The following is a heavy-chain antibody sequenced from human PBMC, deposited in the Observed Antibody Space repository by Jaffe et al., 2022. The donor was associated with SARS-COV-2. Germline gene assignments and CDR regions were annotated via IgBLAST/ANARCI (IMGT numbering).Heavy chain of an antibody. Sequence: EVQLVQSGAEVKKPGESLKISCTGSGYRFTNYLIGWVRQMPGKGLEWMGIIYLGDSDTIYSPSFQGQVTISADKSISTAYLQWTSLKASDTGIYYCARLGDPDYHYMDVWGKGTTVIVSS. CDR1: GYRFTNYL. CDR2: IYLGDSDT. J-gene: IGHJ6*03. CDR3: ARLGDPDYHYMDV. D-gene: IGHD3-16*01. V-gene: IGHV5-51*01.